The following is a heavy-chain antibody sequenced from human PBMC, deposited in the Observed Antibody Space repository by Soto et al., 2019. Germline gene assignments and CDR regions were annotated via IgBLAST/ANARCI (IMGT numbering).Heavy chain of an antibody. V-gene: IGHV3-73*01. J-gene: IGHJ6*03. D-gene: IGHD2-21*01. CDR1: GFSLGDSA. Sequence: EVRLVESGGDSVQPGGSLKLSCAASGFSLGDSAVHWVRLASGKGLEWIGHIRSKGHNYATTYAASVKGRFTMSRDDSKNTSFLQLNRLQTEDTAVYFCIRHEGGEVEHSYYYYDMDVWGKGTAVTVSS. CDR2: IRSKGHNYAT. CDR3: IRHEGGEVEHSYYYYDMDV.